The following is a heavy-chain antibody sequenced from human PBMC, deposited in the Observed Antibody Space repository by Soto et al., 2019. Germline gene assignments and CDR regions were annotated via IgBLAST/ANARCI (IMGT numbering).Heavy chain of an antibody. J-gene: IGHJ4*02. CDR1: GFTFSGSA. CDR2: IRSKANSYAT. Sequence: GGSLRLSCAASGFTFSGSAMHWVRQASGKGLEWVGRIRSKANSYATAYAASVKGRFTISRDDSKNTAYLQMNSLKTEDTAVYYCTAPDLDLTISDYWGQETLVTVSS. CDR3: TAPDLDLTISDY. V-gene: IGHV3-73*01. D-gene: IGHD3-9*01.